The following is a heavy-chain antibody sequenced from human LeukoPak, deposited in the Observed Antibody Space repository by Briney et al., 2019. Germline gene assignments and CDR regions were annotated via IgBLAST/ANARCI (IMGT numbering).Heavy chain of an antibody. J-gene: IGHJ4*02. CDR1: GFTFSSYW. Sequence: PGGSLRLSCAASGFTFSSYWMSWVRQAPGKGLLWVSRINNDGSRTSYADSVKGRFTISRDNAKNTLHLQMNSLRAEDTAVYYCARAVAAAGTGGYLWGQGTLVTVSS. V-gene: IGHV3-74*01. CDR3: ARAVAAAGTGGYL. D-gene: IGHD6-13*01. CDR2: INNDGSRT.